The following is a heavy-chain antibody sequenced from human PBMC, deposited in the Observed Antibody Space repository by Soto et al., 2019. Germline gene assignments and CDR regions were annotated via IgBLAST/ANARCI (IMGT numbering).Heavy chain of an antibody. Sequence: QITLKESGPTLVKPTQTLTLTCTFSGFSLSTSGVGVGWIRQPPGKALEWLALIYWNDDKRYSPSLKSRLTITKDTANNLLVLTMTNMDPVDTATYYCAHKRLSIADYDILTGPNWFDPWGQGTLVTVSS. CDR1: GFSLSTSGVG. J-gene: IGHJ5*02. CDR2: IYWNDDK. D-gene: IGHD3-9*01. CDR3: AHKRLSIADYDILTGPNWFDP. V-gene: IGHV2-5*01.